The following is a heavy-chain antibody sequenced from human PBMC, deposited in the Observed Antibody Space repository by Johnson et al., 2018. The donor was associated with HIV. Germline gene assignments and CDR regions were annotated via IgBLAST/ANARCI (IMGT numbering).Heavy chain of an antibody. CDR3: ARDQAGVGATTADAFDI. CDR1: GFTFSKAW. D-gene: IGHD1-26*01. V-gene: IGHV3-15*01. CDR2: IKSKSDGGTT. J-gene: IGHJ3*02. Sequence: VQLVESGGGLVQPGGSLRLSCAASGFTFSKAWMTWVRQAPGKGLEWVGRIKSKSDGGTTDYAAPVKGRFTISRDNSKNSLYLQMNSLRAEDTAVYYCARDQAGVGATTADAFDIWGQGTMVTVSS.